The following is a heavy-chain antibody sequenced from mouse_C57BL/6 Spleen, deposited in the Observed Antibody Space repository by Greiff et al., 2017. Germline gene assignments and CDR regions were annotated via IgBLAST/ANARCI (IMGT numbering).Heavy chain of an antibody. V-gene: IGHV1-52*01. D-gene: IGHD1-1*01. CDR1: GYTFTSYW. Sequence: VQLQQPGAELVRPGSSVKLSCKASGYTFTSYWMHWVKQRPIQGLEWIGNIDPSDSETHYNQKFKDKATLTVDKSSSTAYMQLSSLTSEDSAVYYCARWQYYGSTYYFDYWGQGTTLTVSS. J-gene: IGHJ2*01. CDR2: IDPSDSET. CDR3: ARWQYYGSTYYFDY.